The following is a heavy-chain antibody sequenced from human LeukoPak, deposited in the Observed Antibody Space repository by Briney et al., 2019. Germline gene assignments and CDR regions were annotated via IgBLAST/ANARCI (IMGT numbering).Heavy chain of an antibody. CDR1: GITLSNYG. CDR3: AKASGYSSSWPKYFDY. V-gene: IGHV3-23*01. J-gene: IGHJ4*02. CDR2: MSDSGGRT. D-gene: IGHD6-13*01. Sequence: GGSLRLSCAVSGITLSNYGMSWVRQAPGKGLEWVAGMSDSGGRTNYADSVKGRFTISRDNSKNTLYLQMNSLRAEDTAVYYCAKASGYSSSWPKYFDYWGQGTLVTVSS.